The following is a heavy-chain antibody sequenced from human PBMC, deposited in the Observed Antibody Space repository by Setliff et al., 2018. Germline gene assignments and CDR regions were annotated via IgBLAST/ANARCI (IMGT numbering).Heavy chain of an antibody. D-gene: IGHD6-19*01. CDR1: GFTFSNYA. CDR2: IYSGGSRT. Sequence: PGGSLRLSCEASGFTFSNYAMGWVRQAPGKGLEWVSVIYSGGSRTYSAGSVKGRFTIFRDNSRNTLHLQMNSLRAEDTAVYYCAKDQRESTGWFKLFDYWGQGVLVTVSS. CDR3: AKDQRESTGWFKLFDY. V-gene: IGHV3-23*03. J-gene: IGHJ4*02.